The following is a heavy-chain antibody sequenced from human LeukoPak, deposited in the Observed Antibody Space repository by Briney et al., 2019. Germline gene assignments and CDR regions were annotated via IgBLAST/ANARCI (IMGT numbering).Heavy chain of an antibody. CDR2: INPSGGST. J-gene: IGHJ4*02. Sequence: GASVKVSCKASGYTFTGYYIHWVRQAPGQGLEWMGIINPSGGSTNYAQKFQGRVTMTRDTSTSTVYMELSSLRSEDTAVYYCARDPEVRGVINYFDYWGQGTLVTVSS. D-gene: IGHD3-10*01. CDR3: ARDPEVRGVINYFDY. CDR1: GYTFTGYY. V-gene: IGHV1-46*01.